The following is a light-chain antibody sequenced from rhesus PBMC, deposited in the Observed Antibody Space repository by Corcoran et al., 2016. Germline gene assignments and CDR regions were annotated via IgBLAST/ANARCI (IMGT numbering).Light chain of an antibody. CDR3: QQYNSAPYS. CDR2: YAS. CDR1: QGISSY. J-gene: IGKJ2*01. Sequence: DIQMTQSPSSLSASVGDTVTITCRASQGISSYLAWYQQKPGKAPKPLIYYASNLESGVPSRFSGSVSGTEFTLTISSLQPEDFATYYCQQYNSAPYSFGQGTKVEIK. V-gene: IGKV1-37*01.